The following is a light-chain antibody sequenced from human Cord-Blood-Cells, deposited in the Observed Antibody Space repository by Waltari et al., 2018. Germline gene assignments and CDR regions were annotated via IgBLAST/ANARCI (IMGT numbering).Light chain of an antibody. J-gene: IGLJ2*01. V-gene: IGLV2-11*01. CDR3: CSYAGSYTLV. Sequence: QSALTQPRSVSRSPGPSVTLSCTGTRSDVGRYNLVSWYQQHPGKAPKLMIYDVSKRPSGVPDRFSGSKSGNTASLTISGLQAEDEADYYCCSYAGSYTLVFGGGTKLTVL. CDR2: DVS. CDR1: RSDVGRYNL.